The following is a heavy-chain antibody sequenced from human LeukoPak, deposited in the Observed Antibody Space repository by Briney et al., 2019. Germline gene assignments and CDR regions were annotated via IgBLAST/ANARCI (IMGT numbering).Heavy chain of an antibody. CDR2: VNAKGDVT. CDR3: ASLLHGWLRLGYFDL. CDR1: GFAFRNYG. J-gene: IGHJ2*01. D-gene: IGHD5-12*01. Sequence: GGSLRLSCSASGFAFRNYGMAWVRQAPGKGLDFVSAVNAKGDVTFYADSVKGRFTMSRDNSKNTLYLQMNRLRAEDTAVYYCASLLHGWLRLGYFDLWGRGTLVTVSS. V-gene: IGHV3-23*01.